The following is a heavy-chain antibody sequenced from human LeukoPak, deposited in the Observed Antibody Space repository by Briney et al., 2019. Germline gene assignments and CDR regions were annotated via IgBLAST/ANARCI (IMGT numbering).Heavy chain of an antibody. CDR3: AKDASYGGNSAPFDY. Sequence: GGSLRLSCAASGFAFSNYWMSWVRQAPGKGLEWVANIKQDGSEKYYVDSVKGRFTISRDNAKNSLYLQMNSLRAKDMALYYCAKDASYGGNSAPFDYWGQGTLVTVSS. CDR1: GFAFSNYW. CDR2: IKQDGSEK. D-gene: IGHD4-23*01. V-gene: IGHV3-7*03. J-gene: IGHJ4*02.